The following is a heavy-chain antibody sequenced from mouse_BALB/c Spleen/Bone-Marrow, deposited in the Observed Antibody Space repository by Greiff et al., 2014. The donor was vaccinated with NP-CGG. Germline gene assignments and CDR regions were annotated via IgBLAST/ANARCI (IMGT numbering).Heavy chain of an antibody. Sequence: EVKVVESGGGLVQPGGSLRLSCATSGFTFTDYYMSWVRQPPGKALEWLGFIRNKANGYTTEYSTSVKGRFTISRDNSQSILYLQMNTLRAEDSATYYCARGVVATDYWGQGTTLTVSS. CDR2: IRNKANGYTT. CDR1: GFTFTDYY. CDR3: ARGVVATDY. D-gene: IGHD1-1*01. J-gene: IGHJ2*01. V-gene: IGHV7-3*02.